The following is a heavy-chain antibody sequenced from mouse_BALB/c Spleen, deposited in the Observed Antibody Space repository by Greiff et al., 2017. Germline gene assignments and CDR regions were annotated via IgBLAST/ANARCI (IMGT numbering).Heavy chain of an antibody. V-gene: IGHV5-17*02. CDR3: ARRSYDGYPPYYAMDY. D-gene: IGHD2-3*01. Sequence: EVKLVESGGGLVQPGGSRKLSCAASGFTFSSFGMHWVRQAPEKGLEWVAYISSGSSTIYYADTVKGRFTISRDNPKNTLFLQMTSLRSEDTAMYYCARRSYDGYPPYYAMDYWGQGTSVTVSS. CDR1: GFTFSSFG. CDR2: ISSGSSTI. J-gene: IGHJ4*01.